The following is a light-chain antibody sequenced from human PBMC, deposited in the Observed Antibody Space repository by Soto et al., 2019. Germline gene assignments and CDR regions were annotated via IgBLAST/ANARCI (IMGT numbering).Light chain of an antibody. J-gene: IGKJ1*01. Sequence: EILLTQSPCTLSLSPWERATLSCRASQSVSRKYLVWYQQKPGQAPRLLIYGASGRASGIPERFSGSGSGTEFTLTISRLEPEDFAVYYCQQYGSSPTTFGQGTKVDIK. CDR2: GAS. V-gene: IGKV3-20*01. CDR3: QQYGSSPTT. CDR1: QSVSRKY.